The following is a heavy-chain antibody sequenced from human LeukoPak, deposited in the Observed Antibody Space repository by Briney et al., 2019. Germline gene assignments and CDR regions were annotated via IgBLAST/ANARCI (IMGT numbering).Heavy chain of an antibody. CDR1: GYTFTSYG. D-gene: IGHD6-13*01. J-gene: IGHJ4*02. CDR2: ISAYNGNT. V-gene: IGHV1-18*01. CDR3: ATLPLSSSWDQFDY. Sequence: ASVKVSCKASGYTFTSYGISWVRQAPGQGLEWMGWISAYNGNTNHAQKLQGRVTMTTDTSTSTAYMELRSLRSDDTAVYYCATLPLSSSWDQFDYWGQGTLVTVSS.